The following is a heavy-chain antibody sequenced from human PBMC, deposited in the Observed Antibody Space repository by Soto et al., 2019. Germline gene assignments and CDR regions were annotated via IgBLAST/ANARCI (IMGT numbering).Heavy chain of an antibody. CDR3: ARWLGYGPHFDY. CDR1: CGSISSGDYY. CDR2: IYYSGST. V-gene: IGHV4-30-4*01. J-gene: IGHJ4*02. Sequence: SETLCVTCTVSCGSISSGDYYWSWIRQPPGKGLEWIGYIYYSGSTYYNPSLKSRVTISVDTSKNQFSLKLSSVTAADTAVYYCARWLGYGPHFDYWGQGTLVTVSS. D-gene: IGHD5-12*01.